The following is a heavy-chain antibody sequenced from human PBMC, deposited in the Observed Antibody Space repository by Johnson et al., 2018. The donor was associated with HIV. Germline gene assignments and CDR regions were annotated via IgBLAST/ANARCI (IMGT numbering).Heavy chain of an antibody. D-gene: IGHD6-13*01. Sequence: QVQLVESGGGVVQPGGSLRLSCAASGFTFSDYGMHWVRQAPGKGLEWVAFIRYDGGYKYYADSVKGRFTISRDNSKNTLYLQMNSLRAEDTAVYYCAKDMGSSWYDPWDAFDIWGQGTVVTVSS. CDR1: GFTFSDYG. CDR3: AKDMGSSWYDPWDAFDI. CDR2: IRYDGGYK. J-gene: IGHJ3*02. V-gene: IGHV3-30*02.